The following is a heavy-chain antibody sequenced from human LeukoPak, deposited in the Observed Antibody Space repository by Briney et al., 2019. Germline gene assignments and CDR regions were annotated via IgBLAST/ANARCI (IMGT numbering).Heavy chain of an antibody. CDR1: GFTFTIYA. CDR3: ARDRPNYYGSDGHYYRRDGDY. D-gene: IGHD3-22*01. CDR2: ITSRDGTT. J-gene: IGHJ4*02. V-gene: IGHV3-23*01. Sequence: QTGGSLRLSCAASGFTFTIYAMSWVRQAPGRGLEWVSSITSRDGTTYYAGSVRGRFTISRDNSKNTLYLQMNSLRVEDTAVYSCARDRPNYYGSDGHYYRRDGDYWGQGTLVTVSS.